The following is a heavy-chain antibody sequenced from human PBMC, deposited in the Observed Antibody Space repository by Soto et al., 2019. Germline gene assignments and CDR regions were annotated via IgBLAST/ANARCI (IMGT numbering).Heavy chain of an antibody. V-gene: IGHV3-30-3*01. J-gene: IGHJ4*02. Sequence: QVQLVESGGGVVQPGRSLRLSCAASGFTFSSYAMHWVRQAPGKGLEWVAVISYDGSNKYYADSVKGRFTISRDNSKNTLYLQMNSLRAEDTAEYYCARDGNYDSSGYYFDYWGQGTLVTVSS. CDR3: ARDGNYDSSGYYFDY. CDR2: ISYDGSNK. D-gene: IGHD3-22*01. CDR1: GFTFSSYA.